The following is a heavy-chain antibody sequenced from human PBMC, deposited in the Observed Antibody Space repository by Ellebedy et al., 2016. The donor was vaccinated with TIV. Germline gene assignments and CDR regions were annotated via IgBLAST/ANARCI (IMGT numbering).Heavy chain of an antibody. CDR1: GFTVATNS. Sequence: PGGSLRLSCAASGFTVATNSMNWVRQAPGKGMEWVSVIFSAADGGEPKYADSGKGRFTISRDNSKNTLYLQMNSLRTEDTAVYYCAKEDWLDGNKIGSYYFHYWGQGTLVTVSS. J-gene: IGHJ4*02. D-gene: IGHD5-24*01. V-gene: IGHV3-53*05. CDR2: IFSAADGGEP. CDR3: AKEDWLDGNKIGSYYFHY.